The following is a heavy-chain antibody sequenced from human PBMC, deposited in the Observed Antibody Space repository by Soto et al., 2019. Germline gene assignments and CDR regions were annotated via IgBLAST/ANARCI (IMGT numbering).Heavy chain of an antibody. CDR2: IIPILGIA. D-gene: IGHD5-18*01. CDR3: ARDSAAMVFDY. CDR1: GGTFSSYT. Sequence: QVQLVQSGAEVKKPGSSVMVSCKASGGTFSSYTISWVRQAPGQGLEWMGRIIPILGIANYAQKFQGRVTITADKSTSTAYMELSSLRSEDTAVYYCARDSAAMVFDYWGQGTLVTVSS. J-gene: IGHJ4*02. V-gene: IGHV1-69*08.